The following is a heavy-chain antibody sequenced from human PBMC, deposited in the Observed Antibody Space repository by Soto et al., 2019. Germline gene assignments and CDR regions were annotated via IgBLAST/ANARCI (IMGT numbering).Heavy chain of an antibody. D-gene: IGHD6-19*01. Sequence: QVQLQQWGAGLLKPSETLSLTGAVYGGSFSGYYWSWIRQPPGKGLEWIGEINHSGSTNYNPSLKSRVTISVDTSKNQFSLKLSSVTAADTAVYYCASGSSGWYVFDYWGQGTLVTVSS. V-gene: IGHV4-34*01. CDR2: INHSGST. J-gene: IGHJ4*02. CDR3: ASGSSGWYVFDY. CDR1: GGSFSGYY.